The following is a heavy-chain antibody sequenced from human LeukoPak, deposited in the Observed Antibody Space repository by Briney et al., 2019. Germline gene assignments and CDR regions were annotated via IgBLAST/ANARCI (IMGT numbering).Heavy chain of an antibody. D-gene: IGHD5-12*01. CDR2: ISGSAATI. V-gene: IGHV3-23*01. CDR1: GFTFSNYG. J-gene: IGHJ4*02. CDR3: AKGGYDLGY. Sequence: GGTLRLSCAASGFTFSNYGMTWVRQAPGKGLEWVSSISGSAATISYADSVKDRFTISRDNSKNTLYLQMNSLRAEDTAVYYCAKGGYDLGYWGQGTLVTVSS.